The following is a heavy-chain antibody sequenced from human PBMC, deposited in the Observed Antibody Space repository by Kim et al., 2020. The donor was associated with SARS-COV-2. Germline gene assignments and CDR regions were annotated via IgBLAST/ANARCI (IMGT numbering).Heavy chain of an antibody. Sequence: LSLTCAASGFTFSNYAMTWVRQAPGKGLEWVSAISGSGGDTYYTDSVKGRFTISRDNSKNTLYLQMNSLRVEDTAVYYCAKDTEMAGRTPEYWGQGTLVTVSS. J-gene: IGHJ4*02. CDR2: ISGSGGDT. D-gene: IGHD2-8*01. CDR1: GFTFSNYA. V-gene: IGHV3-23*01. CDR3: AKDTEMAGRTPEY.